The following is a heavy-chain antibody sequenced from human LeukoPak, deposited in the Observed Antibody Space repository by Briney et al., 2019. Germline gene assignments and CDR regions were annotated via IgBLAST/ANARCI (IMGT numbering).Heavy chain of an antibody. D-gene: IGHD3-22*01. V-gene: IGHV3-30-3*01. Sequence: GGSLRLSCAASGFTFSSYAMHWVHQAPGKGLEWVAVISYDRSNKYYADSVKGRFTISRDNSKNTLYLQMNSLRAEDTAVYYCASMIVVARHDYWGQGTLVTVSS. CDR2: ISYDRSNK. J-gene: IGHJ4*02. CDR1: GFTFSSYA. CDR3: ASMIVVARHDY.